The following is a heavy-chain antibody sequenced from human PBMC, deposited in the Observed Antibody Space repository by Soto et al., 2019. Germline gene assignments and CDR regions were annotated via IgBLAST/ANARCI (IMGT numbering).Heavy chain of an antibody. J-gene: IGHJ4*02. CDR2: ISGSGGRT. V-gene: IGHV3-23*01. CDR3: AKESWGSSDY. D-gene: IGHD7-27*01. CDR1: GFTFSSYW. Sequence: GGSLRLSCAASGFTFSSYWMSWVRQAPGKGLEWVAAISGSGGRTCYGDSVKGRFTISRDNSKNTLYLQMNSLRAEDTAVYYCAKESWGSSDYWGQGALVTVSS.